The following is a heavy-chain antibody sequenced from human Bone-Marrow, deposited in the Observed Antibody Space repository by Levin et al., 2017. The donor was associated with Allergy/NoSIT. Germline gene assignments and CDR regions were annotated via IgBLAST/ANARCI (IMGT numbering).Heavy chain of an antibody. CDR2: LNPNTGGT. J-gene: IGHJ5*02. V-gene: IGHV1-2*06. Sequence: ASVKVSCKASGFTFTIYYIHWVRQAPGQGLEWVGRLNPNTGGTDSAQKFMGRVTMTRDTSTTTAFMELTRLRPDDTAIYYCARETIAAPPYNWFDTWGQGALVTVSS. CDR1: GFTFTIYY. CDR3: ARETIAAPPYNWFDT. D-gene: IGHD6-13*01.